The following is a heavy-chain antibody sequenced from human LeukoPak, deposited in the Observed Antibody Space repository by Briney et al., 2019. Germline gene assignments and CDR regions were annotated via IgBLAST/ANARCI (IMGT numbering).Heavy chain of an antibody. D-gene: IGHD3-16*02. CDR3: AKDSIGGVIVMLDY. J-gene: IGHJ4*02. Sequence: GGSLRLSCAASGFTFDDYAMHWVRQAPGKGLEWVSGISWNSGSIGYADSVKGRFTISRDNAKNSLYLQMNSLRAEDTALYYCAKDSIGGVIVMLDYWGQGTLVTVSS. CDR2: ISWNSGSI. CDR1: GFTFDDYA. V-gene: IGHV3-9*01.